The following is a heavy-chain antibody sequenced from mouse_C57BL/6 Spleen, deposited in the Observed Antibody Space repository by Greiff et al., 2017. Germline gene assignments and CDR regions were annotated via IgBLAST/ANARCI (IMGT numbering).Heavy chain of an antibody. V-gene: IGHV1-15*01. Sequence: VKLQESGAELVRPGASVTLSCKASGYTFTDYEMHWVKQTPVHGLEWIGAIDPETGGTAYNQKFKGKAILTADKSSSTAYMELRSLTSEDSAVYYCTTTVVAGQYFDYWGQGTTLTVSS. CDR1: GYTFTDYE. J-gene: IGHJ2*01. CDR3: TTTVVAGQYFDY. D-gene: IGHD1-1*01. CDR2: IDPETGGT.